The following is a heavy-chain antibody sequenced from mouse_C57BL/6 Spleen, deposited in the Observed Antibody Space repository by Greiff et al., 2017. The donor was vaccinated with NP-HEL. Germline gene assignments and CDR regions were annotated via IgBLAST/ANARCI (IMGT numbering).Heavy chain of an antibody. CDR1: GFNIKDDY. D-gene: IGHD2-4*01. Sequence: VQLQQSGAELVRPGASVKLSCTASGFNIKDDYMHWVKQRPEQGLEWIGWIDPDNGDTEYDPKFKGKATITADTSSNTAYLQRSSLTSEDTAVYYCTSYDYDDAMDYWGQGTSVTVSA. CDR3: TSYDYDDAMDY. CDR2: IDPDNGDT. J-gene: IGHJ4*01. V-gene: IGHV14-4*01.